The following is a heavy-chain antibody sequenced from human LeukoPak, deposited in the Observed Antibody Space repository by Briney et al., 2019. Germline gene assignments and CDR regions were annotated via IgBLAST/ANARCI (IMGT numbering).Heavy chain of an antibody. V-gene: IGHV4-34*01. J-gene: IGHJ6*03. CDR2: INHSGST. CDR1: GGSFSGYY. D-gene: IGHD3-9*01. Sequence: SETLSLTCAVYGGSFSGYYWSWIRQPPGKGLEWIGEINHSGSTNYNPSLKSRVTISVDTSKNQFSLKLSSVTAADTAVYYCARDYYDILTGYYYYYMDVWGKGTTVTVSS. CDR3: ARDYYDILTGYYYYYMDV.